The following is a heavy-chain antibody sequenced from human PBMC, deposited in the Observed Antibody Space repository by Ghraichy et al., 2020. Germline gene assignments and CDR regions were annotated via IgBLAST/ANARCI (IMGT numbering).Heavy chain of an antibody. Sequence: GGSLRLSCAASGFIFSNYAMIWVRQAPGKGLDWVSGISSSGGNSQSADSVRGRFTISRDNSKNTLYLQMNGLRVEDTAVYYCAIVITGNTYGYGDNGMDVWGQGTTVTVSS. CDR2: ISSSGGNS. CDR1: GFIFSNYA. CDR3: AIVITGNTYGYGDNGMDV. D-gene: IGHD5-18*01. V-gene: IGHV3-23*01. J-gene: IGHJ6*02.